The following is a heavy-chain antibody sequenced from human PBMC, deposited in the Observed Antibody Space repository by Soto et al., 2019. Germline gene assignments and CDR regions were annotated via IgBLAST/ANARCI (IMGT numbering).Heavy chain of an antibody. Sequence: QVQLVQSGAEVKKPGSSVKVSCKASGGIFSTYAISWLRQAPGQGLEWMGGIIPLFGTPNYAQRCQGRVTITADESTSTAYMELSRLRSEDTAVYYCARDRDDYGSGNYYNRIDFWGQGNLVTVSS. V-gene: IGHV1-69*01. CDR1: GGIFSTYA. J-gene: IGHJ4*02. CDR2: IIPLFGTP. CDR3: ARDRDDYGSGNYYNRIDF. D-gene: IGHD3-10*01.